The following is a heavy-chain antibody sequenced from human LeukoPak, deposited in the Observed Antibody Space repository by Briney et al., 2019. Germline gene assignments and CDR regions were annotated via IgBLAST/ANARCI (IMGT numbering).Heavy chain of an antibody. V-gene: IGHV4-34*01. CDR3: ARAIAPMGFDP. D-gene: IGHD6-13*01. J-gene: IGHJ5*02. CDR2: INHSGST. CDR1: GGSFSGYY. Sequence: SETLSLTCAVYGGSFSGYYWSWIRQPPGKGLEWIGEINHSGSTNYNPSLKSRVTISVDTSKNQFSLKLSSVTAADTAVYYCARAIAPMGFDPGGQETLVTVPS.